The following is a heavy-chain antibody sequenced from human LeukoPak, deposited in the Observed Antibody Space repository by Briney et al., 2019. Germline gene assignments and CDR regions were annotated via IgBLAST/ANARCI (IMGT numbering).Heavy chain of an antibody. J-gene: IGHJ6*02. V-gene: IGHV5-51*01. CDR3: AMNYGDYEADYYGMDV. D-gene: IGHD4-17*01. CDR2: IYPGDSDT. Sequence: GESLKISCKGSGYSFTSYWIGWVRQMPGKGLERMGIIYPGDSDTRYSPSFQGQVTISADKSISTAYLQWSSLKASDTAMYYCAMNYGDYEADYYGMDVWGQGTTVTVSS. CDR1: GYSFTSYW.